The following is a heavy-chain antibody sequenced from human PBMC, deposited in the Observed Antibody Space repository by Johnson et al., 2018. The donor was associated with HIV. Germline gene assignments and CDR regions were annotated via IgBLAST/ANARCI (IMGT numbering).Heavy chain of an antibody. V-gene: IGHV3-30*02. CDR1: GFTFSSYG. D-gene: IGHD3-10*01. Sequence: QVQLVESGGGVVQPGGSLRLSCAASGFTFSSYGMHWVRQAPGKGLEWVAFIRSDGSNKDYADSVKGRFTISRDNSKNTLYLQMNSLRAEDTAVYYCAKDKPYGSGLLLGAFDIWGQGTMVTVS. CDR2: IRSDGSNK. J-gene: IGHJ3*02. CDR3: AKDKPYGSGLLLGAFDI.